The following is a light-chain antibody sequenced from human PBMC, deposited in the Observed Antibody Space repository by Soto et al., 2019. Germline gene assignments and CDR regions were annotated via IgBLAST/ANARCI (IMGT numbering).Light chain of an antibody. CDR3: TSYTSSSTLV. V-gene: IGLV2-14*03. CDR1: NSDVGGYDY. CDR2: DVT. J-gene: IGLJ2*01. Sequence: QSALTQPASVSGSPGQSITISCTGTNSDVGGYDYVSWYQQHPGRAPKLIIYDVTNRPSGVSNRFSGAKSGNTASLTITGLQAEDDSDYYCTSYTSSSTLVFGGGTKLTVL.